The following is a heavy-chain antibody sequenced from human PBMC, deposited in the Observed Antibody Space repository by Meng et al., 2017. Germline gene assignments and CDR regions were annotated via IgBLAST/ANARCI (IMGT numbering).Heavy chain of an antibody. CDR2: IYPGDSDT. V-gene: IGHV5-51*01. Sequence: KVSCKGSGYSFTSYWIGWVRQMPGKGLEWMGIIYPGDSDTRYSPSFQGQVTISADKSISTAYLQWSSLKAAEPAMYYCAGSEGAVAASDPFDYWGQGTLVTVSS. CDR3: AGSEGAVAASDPFDY. D-gene: IGHD6-19*01. CDR1: GYSFTSYW. J-gene: IGHJ4*02.